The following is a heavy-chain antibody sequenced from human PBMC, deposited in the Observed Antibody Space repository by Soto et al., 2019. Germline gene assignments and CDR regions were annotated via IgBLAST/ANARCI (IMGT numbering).Heavy chain of an antibody. J-gene: IGHJ3*01. CDR3: ARETLTYTDDAFDF. D-gene: IGHD3-16*01. Sequence: GGSLRLSCAASGFIFSRYDMNWVRQAPGKGLEWLSYIRSSSSIKDYLDSVKGRFTISRDDAKNSLYLQMNSLRAEDTAVYYCARETLTYTDDAFDFWGQGTMVTVSS. V-gene: IGHV3-48*03. CDR2: IRSSSSIK. CDR1: GFIFSRYD.